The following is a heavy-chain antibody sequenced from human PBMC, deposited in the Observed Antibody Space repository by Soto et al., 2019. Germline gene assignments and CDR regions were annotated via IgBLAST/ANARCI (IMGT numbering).Heavy chain of an antibody. CDR3: ARAIRITMVRGVVSPDYYYYYMDV. V-gene: IGHV4-59*01. CDR1: GGSISSYY. CDR2: IYYSGST. Sequence: QVQLQESGPGLVKPSETLSLTCTVSGGSISSYYWSWIRQPPGKGLEWIGYIYYSGSTNYNPSLRCRVTTSVDTSKNQFSLKLRSVTAADTAVYYCARAIRITMVRGVVSPDYYYYYMDVWGKGTTVTVSS. D-gene: IGHD3-10*01. J-gene: IGHJ6*03.